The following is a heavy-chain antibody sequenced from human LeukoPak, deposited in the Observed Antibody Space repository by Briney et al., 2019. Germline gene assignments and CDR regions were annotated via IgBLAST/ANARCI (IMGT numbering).Heavy chain of an antibody. J-gene: IGHJ5*02. CDR3: ARGRSGSYTNWFDP. CDR1: GFIFSSYW. CDR2: ISYDGSNK. V-gene: IGHV3-30-3*01. Sequence: GGSLRLSCTVSGFIFSSYWMNWVRQAPGKGLEWVAVISYDGSNKYYADSVKGRFTISRDNSKNTLYLQMNSLRAEDTAVYYCARGRSGSYTNWFDPWGQGTLVTVSS. D-gene: IGHD1-26*01.